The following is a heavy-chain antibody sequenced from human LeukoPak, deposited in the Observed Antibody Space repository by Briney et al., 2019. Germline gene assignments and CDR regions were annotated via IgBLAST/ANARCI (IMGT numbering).Heavy chain of an antibody. J-gene: IGHJ6*02. CDR3: ARKCGGYCSGGSFYYYGMDV. CDR1: GYTFTSYY. Sequence: ASVKVSCKASGYTFTSYYMHWVRQAPGQGLEWMGIINPSGGSTSYAQKFQGRVTMTRDTSTSTVYMELSSLRSEDTAVDYCARKCGGYCSGGSFYYYGMDVWGQGTTVTVSS. V-gene: IGHV1-46*01. D-gene: IGHD2-15*01. CDR2: INPSGGST.